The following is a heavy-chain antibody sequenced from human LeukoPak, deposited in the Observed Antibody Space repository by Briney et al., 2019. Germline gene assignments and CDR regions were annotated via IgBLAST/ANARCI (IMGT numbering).Heavy chain of an antibody. D-gene: IGHD2-8*02. J-gene: IGHJ6*02. CDR1: GYTFTGYY. CDR2: INPNSGGT. Sequence: GASVKVSCKASGYTFTGYYMHWARQAPGQGLEWMGWINPNSGGTNYAQKFQGRVTMTRDTSISTAYMELSRPRSDDTAVYYCARVGGVVAPLGAWGQGTTVTVSS. CDR3: ARVGGVVAPLGA. V-gene: IGHV1-2*02.